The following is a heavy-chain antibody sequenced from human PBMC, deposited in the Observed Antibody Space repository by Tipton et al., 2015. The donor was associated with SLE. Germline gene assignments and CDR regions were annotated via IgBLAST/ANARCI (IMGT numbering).Heavy chain of an antibody. J-gene: IGHJ4*02. CDR3: TTSSGAY. CDR1: GGSFSGYY. V-gene: IGHV3-11*06. CDR2: ISSSSSYI. D-gene: IGHD2-2*01. Sequence: SLRLSCAVYGGSFSGYYWSWIRQPPGKGLEWVSSISSSSSYIYYADSVKGRFTISRDNSKNTLYLQMNSLRAEDTAVYYATTSSGAYWGQGTLVTVSS.